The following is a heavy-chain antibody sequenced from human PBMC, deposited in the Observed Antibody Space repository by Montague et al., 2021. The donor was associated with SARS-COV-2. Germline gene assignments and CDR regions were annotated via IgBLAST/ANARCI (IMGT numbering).Heavy chain of an antibody. CDR1: GGPISSYY. CDR3: ARAAGYNWNYGYNWFDP. Sequence: SETLSLTCTVSGGPISSYYWSWIRQPPGKGLEWIGYIYYSGSTNYNPYLKSRVTISVDTSKNQFSLKLSSVTAADTAVYYWARAAGYNWNYGYNWFDPWGQGTLVTVSS. D-gene: IGHD1-7*01. V-gene: IGHV4-59*01. J-gene: IGHJ5*02. CDR2: IYYSGST.